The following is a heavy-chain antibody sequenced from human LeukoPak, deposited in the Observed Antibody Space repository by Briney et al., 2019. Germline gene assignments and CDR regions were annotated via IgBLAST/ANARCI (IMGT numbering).Heavy chain of an antibody. CDR1: GFTFSNYW. D-gene: IGHD6-19*01. J-gene: IGHJ4*02. V-gene: IGHV3-7*05. CDR3: VAGTTY. CDR2: IKQDGTQK. Sequence: GGSLRLSCVTSGFTFSNYWMTWVRQAPGKGLEWVAIIKQDGTQKYYVDSVKGRFTISRDNAKNSLYLQMNSLTAEDTAVYWAVAGTTYWGQGALVTVSS.